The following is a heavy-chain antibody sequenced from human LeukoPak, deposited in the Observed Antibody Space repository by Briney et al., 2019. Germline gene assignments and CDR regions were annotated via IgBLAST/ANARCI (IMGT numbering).Heavy chain of an antibody. CDR3: ARDPTTVVTTPYYFDD. CDR1: GGSFIGYH. V-gene: IGHV4-34*01. J-gene: IGHJ4*02. D-gene: IGHD4-23*01. CDR2: INHRVNP. Sequence: PSETLSLTCAVSGGSFIGYHWNWIRQPPGKGLEWIGEINHRVNPNYNPSLMSRVTISIDTSKNQFSLKLRSLTAVGTAVYYCARDPTTVVTTPYYFDDWGQGTLVTVSS.